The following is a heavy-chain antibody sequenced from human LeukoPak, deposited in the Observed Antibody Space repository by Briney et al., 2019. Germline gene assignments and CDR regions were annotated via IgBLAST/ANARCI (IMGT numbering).Heavy chain of an antibody. CDR3: ARGPYYYGSGSYDY. V-gene: IGHV3-48*01. J-gene: IGHJ4*02. Sequence: GGSLRLSCAASGFTFSSYSMNWVRQAPGKGLEWVSYISSSSSTIYYADSVKGRFTISRDNAKNSLYLQMNSLRAEDTAVYYCARGPYYYGSGSYDYWGQGTLVTVSS. CDR1: GFTFSSYS. CDR2: ISSSSSTI. D-gene: IGHD3-10*01.